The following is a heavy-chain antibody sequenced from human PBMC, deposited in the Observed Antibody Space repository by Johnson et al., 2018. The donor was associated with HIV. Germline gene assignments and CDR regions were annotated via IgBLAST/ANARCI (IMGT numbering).Heavy chain of an antibody. CDR1: GFTFSDYY. CDR2: ISSSGSTI. V-gene: IGHV3-11*04. CDR3: ARDRRYYDSIGYYHDAFDI. D-gene: IGHD3-22*01. J-gene: IGHJ3*02. Sequence: QMQLVESGGGLVKPGGSLRLSCAASGFTFSDYYMSWIRQAPGKGLEWVSYISSSGSTIYYADSVKGRFTISRDNAKNSLYLQMNSLRAEDTAVYYCARDRRYYDSIGYYHDAFDIWGQGTMVTVSS.